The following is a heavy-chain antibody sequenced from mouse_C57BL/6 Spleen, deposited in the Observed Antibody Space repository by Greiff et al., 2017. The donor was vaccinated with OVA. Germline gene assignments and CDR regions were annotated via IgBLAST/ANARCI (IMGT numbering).Heavy chain of an antibody. CDR2: IYPGSGST. J-gene: IGHJ2*01. D-gene: IGHD1-1*01. CDR1: GYTFTSYW. V-gene: IGHV1-55*01. CDR3: ARGPSYYGSSLYYFDY. Sequence: QVQLQQSGAELVKPGASVKMSCKASGYTFTSYWITWVKQRPGQGLEWIGDIYPGSGSTNYNEKFKSKATLTVDTSSSTAYMQLSSLTSEDSAVYYCARGPSYYGSSLYYFDYWGQGTTLTVSS.